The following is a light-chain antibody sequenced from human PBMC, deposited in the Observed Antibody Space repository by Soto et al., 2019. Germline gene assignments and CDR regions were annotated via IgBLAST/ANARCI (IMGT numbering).Light chain of an antibody. CDR2: EVS. CDR3: CSYAGTRTSWV. V-gene: IGLV2-23*02. Sequence: QSALTQPASVSGSPGQSITISCTGTSSDIGDYDYVSWYQQHPGKAPKLLISEVSNRPSGVSNRFSGSKSGNTASLTISGLQAEDEADYHCCSYAGTRTSWVFGTGTKVTVL. J-gene: IGLJ1*01. CDR1: SSDIGDYDY.